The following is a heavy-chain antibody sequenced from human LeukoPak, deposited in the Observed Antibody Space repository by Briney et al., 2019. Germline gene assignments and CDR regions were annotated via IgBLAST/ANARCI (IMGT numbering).Heavy chain of an antibody. Sequence: GGSLRLSCAASGFTFSIYAMSWVRQAPGKGLMWVSGIKSDGRNTRYADSVKGRFTISRDNAKNTLYLQMNSLRVEDTAVYYCASYNWNFLNDYWGQGTLVTVSS. J-gene: IGHJ4*02. D-gene: IGHD1-7*01. CDR2: IKSDGRNT. V-gene: IGHV3-74*01. CDR3: ASYNWNFLNDY. CDR1: GFTFSIYA.